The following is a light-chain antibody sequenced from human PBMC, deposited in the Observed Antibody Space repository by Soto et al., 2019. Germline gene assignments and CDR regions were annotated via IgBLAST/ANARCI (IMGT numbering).Light chain of an antibody. CDR2: AAS. J-gene: IGKJ1*01. CDR3: LQDYNHPRT. Sequence: AIQMTQSPSSLSASVGDRVTITCRASQGIGNDLGWYQQKPGKAPKLLIYAASSLQSGVPSRFSGSGSGTDFTLTISSPQPEDFAAYYCLQDYNHPRTFGQGTKVEIK. V-gene: IGKV1-6*01. CDR1: QGIGND.